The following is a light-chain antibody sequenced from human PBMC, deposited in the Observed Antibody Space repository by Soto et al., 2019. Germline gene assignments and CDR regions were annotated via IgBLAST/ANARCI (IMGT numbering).Light chain of an antibody. Sequence: DIQMTQSPSTLSASVGDRVTITCRASQSISSWVAWYQQKPGKAPKLLIYDASSLESGVPSRFSGSGSGTEFTLTISSLQPDDVATYSCQQYNSYWTCGQGTKVELK. CDR1: QSISSW. CDR2: DAS. J-gene: IGKJ1*01. V-gene: IGKV1-5*01. CDR3: QQYNSYWT.